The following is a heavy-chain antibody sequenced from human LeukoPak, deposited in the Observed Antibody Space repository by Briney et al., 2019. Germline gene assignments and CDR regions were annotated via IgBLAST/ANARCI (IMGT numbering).Heavy chain of an antibody. V-gene: IGHV3-20*04. CDR1: GFTFDDYG. J-gene: IGHJ4*02. CDR2: INWNGGST. CDR3: ARGGVVVPAAMDYFDY. D-gene: IGHD2-2*01. Sequence: GGSLRLSCAASGFTFDDYGMSWVRQAPGKGLEWVSGINWNGGSTGYADSVKGRFTISRDNAKNSLYLQMNSLRAEDTALYYCARGGVVVPAAMDYFDYWGQGTLVTVSS.